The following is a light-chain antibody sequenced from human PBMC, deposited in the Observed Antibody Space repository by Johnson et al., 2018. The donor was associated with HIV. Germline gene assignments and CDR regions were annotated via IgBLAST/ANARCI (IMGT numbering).Light chain of an antibody. Sequence: VLTQPPSVSAAPGQKVTISCPGSSSNIGNKYVSWYQQLPGTAPKLLIYDNNKRPSGIPDRFPGSQSGTSATLGITGLQPGDAADYYCGTWDSSLSAYVFGTGTKVTVL. CDR1: SSNIGNKY. V-gene: IGLV1-51*01. J-gene: IGLJ1*01. CDR3: GTWDSSLSAYV. CDR2: DNN.